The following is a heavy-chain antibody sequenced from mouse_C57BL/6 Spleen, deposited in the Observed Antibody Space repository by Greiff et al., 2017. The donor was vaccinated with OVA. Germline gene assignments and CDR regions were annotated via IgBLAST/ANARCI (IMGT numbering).Heavy chain of an antibody. J-gene: IGHJ2*01. CDR1: GFTFSSYA. D-gene: IGHD1-1*01. CDR3: ARRITAVNYFDY. V-gene: IGHV5-4*03. CDR2: ISDGGSYY. Sequence: EVQRVESGGGLVKPGGSLKLSCAASGFTFSSYAMSWVRQTPEKRLEWVATISDGGSYYYYPDNVKGRFTISRDNAKNNLYLQMSHLKSEDTAMYYCARRITAVNYFDYWGQGTTLTVAS.